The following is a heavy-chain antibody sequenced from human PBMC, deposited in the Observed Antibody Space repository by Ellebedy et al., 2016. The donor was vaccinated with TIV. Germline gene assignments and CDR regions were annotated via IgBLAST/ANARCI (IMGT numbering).Heavy chain of an antibody. Sequence: MPSETLSLTCGVYGGAFSGNFWTWIRQPPGKGLEWIGEINHAGSTNFNPSLRSRVTLSVNPSQNHFSLKVTSVTDADTAVYYCARSPVPAGRGVGWFDPWGQGTLVTVSS. CDR1: GGAFSGNF. V-gene: IGHV4-34*01. CDR3: ARSPVPAGRGVGWFDP. CDR2: INHAGST. J-gene: IGHJ5*02. D-gene: IGHD2-2*01.